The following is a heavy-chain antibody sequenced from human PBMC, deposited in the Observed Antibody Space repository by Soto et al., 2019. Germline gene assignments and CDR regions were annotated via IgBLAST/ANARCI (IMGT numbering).Heavy chain of an antibody. J-gene: IGHJ4*02. Sequence: GESLKISCKGSGYSFASYWIGWVHQMPGKGLEWVGIIYPGDSDTSYSPSFKGQFTISADKSNSTAYLQWSSLKASDTAMYYCARHLYYGSGSYNPDIDYWGQGTLVTVSS. CDR1: GYSFASYW. CDR3: ARHLYYGSGSYNPDIDY. CDR2: IYPGDSDT. D-gene: IGHD3-10*01. V-gene: IGHV5-51*07.